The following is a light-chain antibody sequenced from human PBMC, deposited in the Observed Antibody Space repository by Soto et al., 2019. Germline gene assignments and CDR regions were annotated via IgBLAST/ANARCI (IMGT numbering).Light chain of an antibody. V-gene: IGLV2-23*01. Sequence: QRALTQPSSGSGAPGQSITLPYPRTRSDVGSYNLVSWYQQHPGKAPKLLFYEATKRPSGVSDRSSGSRSGNTASLTISGLQAEDEADYYCCSYASSTTYAFGTGTKVTVL. CDR2: EAT. CDR1: RSDVGSYNL. CDR3: CSYASSTTYA. J-gene: IGLJ1*01.